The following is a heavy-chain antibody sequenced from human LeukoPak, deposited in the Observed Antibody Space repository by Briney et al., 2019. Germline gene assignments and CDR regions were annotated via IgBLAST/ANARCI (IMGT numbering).Heavy chain of an antibody. D-gene: IGHD1-26*01. J-gene: IGHJ4*02. Sequence: GGSLRLSCAASGFTFRNYYMHWVRQAPGKGLEWVSAISGSGGSTYYADSVKGRFTISRDNSKNTLYLQMNSLRAEDTAVYYCAKARVGAGDYWGQGTLVTVSS. CDR1: GFTFRNYY. CDR3: AKARVGAGDY. V-gene: IGHV3-23*01. CDR2: ISGSGGST.